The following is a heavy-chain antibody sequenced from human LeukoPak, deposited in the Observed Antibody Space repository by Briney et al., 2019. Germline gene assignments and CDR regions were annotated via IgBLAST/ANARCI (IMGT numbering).Heavy chain of an antibody. CDR3: ARGAVERHSSSWYSDY. CDR2: ISYDGSNK. CDR1: GFTFSSYA. J-gene: IGHJ4*02. Sequence: PGGTLRLSCAASGFTFSSYAMHWVRQAPGKGVEGGAVISYDGSNKYYADSVKGRFTISRDNSKNTLYLQMNSLRAEDTAVYYCARGAVERHSSSWYSDYWGQGTLVTVSS. D-gene: IGHD6-13*01. V-gene: IGHV3-30*01.